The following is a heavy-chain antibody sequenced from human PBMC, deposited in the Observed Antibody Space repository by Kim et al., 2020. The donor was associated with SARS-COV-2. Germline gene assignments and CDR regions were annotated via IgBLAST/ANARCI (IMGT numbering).Heavy chain of an antibody. Sequence: SGRPNYTPSLKGPVTISVDTSKNQFSLKLGSVTAADTAVYYCARKGSYSDYWGQGTLVTVSS. J-gene: IGHJ4*02. CDR3: ARKGSYSDY. CDR2: SGRP. V-gene: IGHV4-59*01.